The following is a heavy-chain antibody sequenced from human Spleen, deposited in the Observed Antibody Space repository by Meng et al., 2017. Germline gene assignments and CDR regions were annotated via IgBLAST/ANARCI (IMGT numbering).Heavy chain of an antibody. CDR2: LSGGGFTT. J-gene: IGHJ4*02. V-gene: IGHV3-23*01. D-gene: IGHD3-9*01. Sequence: GESLKISCAASGFSFSSYAMSWVRHAPGKGLEWVSALSGGGFTTYYADSVKGRFTISRDNSKNTLYLQMNSLRAEDTAVYYCAREGYDILTGYGLLDYWGQGTLVTVSS. CDR1: GFSFSSYA. CDR3: AREGYDILTGYGLLDY.